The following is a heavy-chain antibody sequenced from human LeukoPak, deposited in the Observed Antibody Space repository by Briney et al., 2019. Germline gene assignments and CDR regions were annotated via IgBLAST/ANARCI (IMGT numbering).Heavy chain of an antibody. CDR1: GYTFTSYG. V-gene: IGHV1-18*01. CDR2: ISAYNGNT. Sequence: GASVKVSCKAPGYTFTSYGISWVRQAPGQGLEWMGWISAYNGNTNYAQKLQGRVTMTTDTSTSTAYMELRSLRSDDTAVYYCARTFPVGAPPGTYFDYWGQGTLVTVSS. CDR3: ARTFPVGAPPGTYFDY. D-gene: IGHD1-26*01. J-gene: IGHJ4*02.